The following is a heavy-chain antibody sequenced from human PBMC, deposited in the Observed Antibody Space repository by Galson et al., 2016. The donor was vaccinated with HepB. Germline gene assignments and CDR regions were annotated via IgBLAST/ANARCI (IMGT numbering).Heavy chain of an antibody. J-gene: IGHJ6*02. D-gene: IGHD6-25*01. CDR1: GFTFSSFA. CDR3: ARRPVSGAAGYYHGMDV. CDR2: LSGSADKS. Sequence: SLRLSCAASGFTFSSFAMTWVRQAPGKGLEWVSSLSGSADKSFYADSLKGRFTISIDNFNNTVFLQMNSLRAEDTAVYYCARRPVSGAAGYYHGMDVWGQGTTVIVSS. V-gene: IGHV3-23*01.